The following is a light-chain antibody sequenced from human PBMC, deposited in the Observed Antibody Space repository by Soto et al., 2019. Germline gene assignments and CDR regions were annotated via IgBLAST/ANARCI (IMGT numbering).Light chain of an antibody. CDR1: QSVSSSY. CDR2: GAS. Sequence: TVWKQSPGSMCLSLGERAILSSRASQSVSSSYLAWYQQKPGQAPRLLIYGASSRATGIPDRFSGSGSGTDFTLTISRLEPEDFAVYYCQQYSSSPGTFGQGTKVDIK. CDR3: QQYSSSPGT. J-gene: IGKJ1*01. V-gene: IGKV3-20*01.